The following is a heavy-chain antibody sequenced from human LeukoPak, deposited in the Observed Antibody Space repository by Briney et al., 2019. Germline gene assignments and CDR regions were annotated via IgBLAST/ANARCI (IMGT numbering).Heavy chain of an antibody. CDR3: TRSYCSGGSCYRFGTDY. D-gene: IGHD2-15*01. CDR2: ISGSGGST. CDR1: GFTFSSYA. J-gene: IGHJ4*02. Sequence: GGSLRLSCAASGFTFSSYAMSWVRQAPGKGLEWVSAISGSGGSTYYADSVKGRFTISRDNSKNTLYLQMDSLRAEDTAVYYCTRSYCSGGSCYRFGTDYWGQGTLVTVSS. V-gene: IGHV3-23*01.